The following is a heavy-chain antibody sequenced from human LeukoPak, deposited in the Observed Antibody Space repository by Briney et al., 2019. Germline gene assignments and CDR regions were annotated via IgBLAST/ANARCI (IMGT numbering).Heavy chain of an antibody. Sequence: GGSLRLSCAASGFTFSSYSMNWVRQAPGKGLEWVSYISSGSNTIYYADSVKGRFTISRDNAKNSLYLQMNSLRAEDTAVYYCARVRSPRYFDYWGQGTLVTVSS. CDR1: GFTFSSYS. J-gene: IGHJ4*02. CDR3: ARVRSPRYFDY. V-gene: IGHV3-48*01. CDR2: ISSGSNTI.